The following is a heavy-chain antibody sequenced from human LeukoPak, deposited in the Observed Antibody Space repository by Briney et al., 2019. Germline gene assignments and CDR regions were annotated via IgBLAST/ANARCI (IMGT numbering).Heavy chain of an antibody. J-gene: IGHJ3*02. Sequence: PGGSLRLSCAASGFTFNNYAMNWVRQAPGKGLEWVSSISSSSGHIFYADSVKGRFTISRDNAKNSLYLQMNSLRAEDTAVYYCARGGTGATRDDTFDIWGQGAMVTVSS. CDR3: ARGGTGATRDDTFDI. CDR2: ISSSSGHI. CDR1: GFTFNNYA. V-gene: IGHV3-21*01. D-gene: IGHD1-7*01.